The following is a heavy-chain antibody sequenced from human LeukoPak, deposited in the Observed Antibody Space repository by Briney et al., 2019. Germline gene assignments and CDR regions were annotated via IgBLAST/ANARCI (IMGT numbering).Heavy chain of an antibody. CDR1: GGSISNYY. V-gene: IGHV4-59*01. Sequence: SETLSLTCIVSGGSISNYYWSWIRQPPGKGLEYIGYIYYSGSTNYNPSLKSRVTISVDTSKNQFSLKLSSVTAADTAVYYCARDPSGIAAAGWFDPWGQGTLVTVSS. CDR3: ARDPSGIAAAGWFDP. J-gene: IGHJ5*02. CDR2: IYYSGST. D-gene: IGHD6-13*01.